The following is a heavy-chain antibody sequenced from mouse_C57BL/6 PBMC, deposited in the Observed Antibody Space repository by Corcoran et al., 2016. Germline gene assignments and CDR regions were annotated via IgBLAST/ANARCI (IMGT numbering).Heavy chain of an antibody. Sequence: EVQLQQSGAELVKPGASVKLSCTASGFNIKDYYMHWVKQRTEQGLEWIGRIDPEDGETKYVPKFQGKATITADTSSNTAYLQLSSLTSEETAVYYCARTAQAWFAYWGQGTLVTVSA. CDR2: IDPEDGET. D-gene: IGHD3-2*02. J-gene: IGHJ3*01. CDR1: GFNIKDYY. CDR3: ARTAQAWFAY. V-gene: IGHV14-2*01.